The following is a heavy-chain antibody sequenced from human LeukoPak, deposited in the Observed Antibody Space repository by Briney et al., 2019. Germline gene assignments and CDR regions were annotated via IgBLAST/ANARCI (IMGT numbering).Heavy chain of an antibody. CDR2: INADNGNT. D-gene: IGHD5-12*01. CDR1: GYTFTNYA. J-gene: IGHJ4*02. V-gene: IGHV1-3*01. CDR3: ARSAGYSGYDHLDY. Sequence: VASVKVSCKASGYTFTNYAMHWVRQAPGQRLEWMGWINADNGNTKYSLKFQGRVTITRDTSASTAYMELSSLRSEDTAVYYCARSAGYSGYDHLDYWGQGTLVTVSS.